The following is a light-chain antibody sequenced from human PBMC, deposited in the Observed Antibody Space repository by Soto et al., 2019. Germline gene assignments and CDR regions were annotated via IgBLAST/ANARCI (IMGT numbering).Light chain of an antibody. J-gene: IGKJ1*01. CDR1: QSLLHSNGHNF. Sequence: DIVMTQSPLSLAVTPGEPASISCRSSQSLLHSNGHNFLDWYLQKPGQSPELLIYLGSNRASGVTDKLGGSGAGTLFTLESSSVGADDVVVYCCMEALRTPPTFGQGNEVEI. CDR2: LGS. CDR3: MEALRTPPT. V-gene: IGKV2-28*01.